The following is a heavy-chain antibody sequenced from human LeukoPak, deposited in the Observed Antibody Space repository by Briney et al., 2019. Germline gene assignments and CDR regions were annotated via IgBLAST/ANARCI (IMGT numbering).Heavy chain of an antibody. CDR2: ISLSGLT. V-gene: IGHV4-4*02. Sequence: PSGTLSLTCGVSGGSISNTNWWSWVRQPPGQGLEWIGEISLSGLTNYNPSLKSRVTISVDTSKNQFFLKLSSVTAADTAVYYCARRSRMTTIDAFDIWGQGTMVTVSS. CDR1: GGSISNTNW. J-gene: IGHJ3*02. D-gene: IGHD5-24*01. CDR3: ARRSRMTTIDAFDI.